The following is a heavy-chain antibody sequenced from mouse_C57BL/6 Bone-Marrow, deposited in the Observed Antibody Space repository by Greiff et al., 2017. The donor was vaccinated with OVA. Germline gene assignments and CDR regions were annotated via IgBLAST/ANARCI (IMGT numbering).Heavy chain of an antibody. CDR2: ISYDGSN. Sequence: ESGPGLVKPSQSLSLTCSVTGYSITSGYYWNWIRQFPGNKLEWMGYISYDGSNNYNPSLKNRISITRDTSKKQFFLKLNSVTTEDTATYYCASGNYWYFDVWGAGTTVTVSS. J-gene: IGHJ1*01. D-gene: IGHD2-1*01. V-gene: IGHV3-6*02. CDR1: GYSITSGYY. CDR3: ASGNYWYFDV.